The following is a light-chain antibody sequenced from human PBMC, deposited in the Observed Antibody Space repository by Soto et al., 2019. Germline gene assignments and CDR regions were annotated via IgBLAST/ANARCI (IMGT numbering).Light chain of an antibody. CDR3: HSYDRSLTGYV. CDR1: SSNIGAGYD. V-gene: IGLV1-40*01. J-gene: IGLJ1*01. CDR2: GNN. Sequence: QSVLTQPPSVSGAPGQRVTISCTGSSSNIGAGYDVHWYQQLPGTAPRLLIYGNNNRPSGVPDRFSGSKSDTSASLTITGLQAEDEADYYCHSYDRSLTGYVLGTGTKLTVL.